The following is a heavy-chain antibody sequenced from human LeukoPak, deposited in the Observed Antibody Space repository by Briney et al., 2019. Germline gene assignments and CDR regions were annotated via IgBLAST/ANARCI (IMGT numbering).Heavy chain of an antibody. J-gene: IGHJ5*02. D-gene: IGHD5-12*01. CDR2: IIPIFGTA. CDR1: GCTFSSHA. V-gene: IGHV1-69*13. Sequence: GASVKVSCKASGCTFSSHAISWVRQAPGQGLEWTGGIIPIFGTANYAQKFQGRVTITADESTSTAYMELSSLRSEDTAVYYCARRLRLIDNWFDPWGQGTLVTVSS. CDR3: ARRLRLIDNWFDP.